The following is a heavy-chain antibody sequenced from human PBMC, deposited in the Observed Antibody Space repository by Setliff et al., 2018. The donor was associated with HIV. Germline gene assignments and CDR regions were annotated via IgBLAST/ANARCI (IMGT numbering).Heavy chain of an antibody. CDR3: AREIYGGNSRPFDY. CDR1: GGSISSYF. CDR2: IYYNGNT. J-gene: IGHJ4*02. Sequence: SETLSLTCTVSGGSISSYFWSWIRQPPGNGLEWIGYIYYNGNTNYSPSLKSRVTISVDTSKNQVSLKLSSVTAADTAVYYCAREIYGGNSRPFDYWGQGTLVTVSS. V-gene: IGHV4-59*01. D-gene: IGHD4-17*01.